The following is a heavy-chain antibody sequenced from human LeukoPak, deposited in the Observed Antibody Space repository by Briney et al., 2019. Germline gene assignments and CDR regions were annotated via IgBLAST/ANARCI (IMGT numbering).Heavy chain of an antibody. CDR1: GFSVSGNY. CDR3: ARGPSVVAVGPPDY. CDR2: IYSGGSP. J-gene: IGHJ4*02. Sequence: GGSLRLSCAASGFSVSGNYVSWVRQAPGKGLEWVAIIYSGGSPYYADSVKGRFTISRDNSKNKNSLYLQMSSLRVEDTAVYYCARGPSVVAVGPPDYWGQGTLVTVSS. D-gene: IGHD2-2*01. V-gene: IGHV3-66*01.